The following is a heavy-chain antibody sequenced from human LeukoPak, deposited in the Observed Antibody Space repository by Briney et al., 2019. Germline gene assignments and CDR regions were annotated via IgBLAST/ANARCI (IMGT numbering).Heavy chain of an antibody. V-gene: IGHV3-30-3*01. J-gene: IGHJ4*02. CDR1: GFTFSSYA. D-gene: IGHD3-22*01. Sequence: GGSLRLSCAASGFTFSSYATHWVRQAPGKGLEWVAVISYDGSNKYYADSVKGRFTISRDNSKNTLYLQMNSLRAEDTAVYYCARGPHYYDSSGYYSHFDYWGQGTLVTVSS. CDR2: ISYDGSNK. CDR3: ARGPHYYDSSGYYSHFDY.